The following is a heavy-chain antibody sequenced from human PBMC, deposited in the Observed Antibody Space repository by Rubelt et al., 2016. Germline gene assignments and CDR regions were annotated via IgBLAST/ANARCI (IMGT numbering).Heavy chain of an antibody. D-gene: IGHD6-13*01. Sequence: QVQLQESGPGLVKPSETLSLTCAVSGGSISRYYWSWIRQSPGKGLEWIGNAYYSGNAYYNPSLKSRVTISVDTSKDQPSLKLSSVTAADTAVYYCARHEQQLAAFDIWGPGTMVTVSS. V-gene: IGHV4-59*04. CDR1: GGSISRYY. CDR3: ARHEQQLAAFDI. J-gene: IGHJ3*02. CDR2: AYYSGNA.